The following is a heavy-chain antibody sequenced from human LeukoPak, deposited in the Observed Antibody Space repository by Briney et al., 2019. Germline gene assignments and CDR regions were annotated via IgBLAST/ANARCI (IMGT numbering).Heavy chain of an antibody. Sequence: QSGGSLRLSCAASGFTFSSYAMHWVRQAPGKGLEWVAVISYDGSNKYYADSVKGRFTISRDNSKNTLYLQMNSLRAEDTAVYYCARSRSIVGATILDYWGQGTLVTVSS. CDR2: ISYDGSNK. D-gene: IGHD1-26*01. V-gene: IGHV3-30-3*01. CDR3: ARSRSIVGATILDY. J-gene: IGHJ4*02. CDR1: GFTFSSYA.